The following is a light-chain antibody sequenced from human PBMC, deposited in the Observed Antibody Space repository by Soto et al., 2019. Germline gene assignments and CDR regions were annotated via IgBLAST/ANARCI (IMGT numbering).Light chain of an antibody. J-gene: IGKJ1*01. CDR2: GAS. CDR3: QQYDTSPRT. Sequence: EIVLTQSPDTLSLSPGERATLSCRASQSVSPNRLACYQQKPGQAPRLLIYGASTSATGIPDRFSGSGSGTDFTLTISRLEPADFAASYCQQYDTSPRTFGQGTKVEI. CDR1: QSVSPNR. V-gene: IGKV3-20*01.